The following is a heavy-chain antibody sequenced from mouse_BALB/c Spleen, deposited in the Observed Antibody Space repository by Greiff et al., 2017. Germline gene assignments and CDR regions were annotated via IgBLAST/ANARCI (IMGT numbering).Heavy chain of an antibody. V-gene: IGHV14-3*02. D-gene: IGHD2-3*01. CDR2: IDPANGNT. J-gene: IGHJ4*01. CDR1: GFNIKDTY. Sequence: DVKLQESGAELVKPGASVKLSCTASGFNIKDTYMHWVKQRPEQGLEWIGRIDPANGNTKYDPKFQGKATITADTSSNTAYLQLSSLTSEDTAVYYCARDDGYYEGAMDYWGQGTSVTVSS. CDR3: ARDDGYYEGAMDY.